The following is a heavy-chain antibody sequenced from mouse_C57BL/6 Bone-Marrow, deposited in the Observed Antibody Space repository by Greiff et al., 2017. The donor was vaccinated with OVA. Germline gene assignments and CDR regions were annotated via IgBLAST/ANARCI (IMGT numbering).Heavy chain of an antibody. J-gene: IGHJ2*01. CDR3: TRNYGSTPFGY. CDR2: IYPGNSDT. D-gene: IGHD1-1*01. Sequence: EVKVIESGTVLARPGASVKMSCKTSGYTFTSYWMHWVKQRPGQGLEWIGAIYPGNSDTSYNQKFKGKAKLTAVTSASTAYMELSSLTNEDSAVYYCTRNYGSTPFGYWGQGTTLTVSS. CDR1: GYTFTSYW. V-gene: IGHV1-5*01.